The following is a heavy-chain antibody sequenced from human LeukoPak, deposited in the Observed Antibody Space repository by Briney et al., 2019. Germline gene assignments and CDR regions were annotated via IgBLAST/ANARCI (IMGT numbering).Heavy chain of an antibody. D-gene: IGHD3-10*01. J-gene: IGHJ4*02. CDR3: SRGEGDDY. CDR2: INGDESEK. Sequence: PGGSLRLSCAASGFTFSSYWMSWVRQAPGKGLEWVANINGDESEKYYVDSVKARFTISRDNAKNSLYLQMNSLRVDDTAKYYCSRGEGDDYWGQGTLVTVSS. CDR1: GFTFSSYW. V-gene: IGHV3-7*01.